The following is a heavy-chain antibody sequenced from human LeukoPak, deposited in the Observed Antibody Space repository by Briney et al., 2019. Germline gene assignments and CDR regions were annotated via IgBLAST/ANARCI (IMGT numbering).Heavy chain of an antibody. Sequence: GGSLRLSCAASGFTFSAYWMHWVRQAPGKGLAWVSRINSDGFSIAYADSVKGRFTISRDNAKNTLYLHMNSLRAEDTAAYYCARFYGGSALDNWGQGTMVTVSS. CDR2: INSDGFSI. D-gene: IGHD3-16*01. CDR1: GFTFSAYW. CDR3: ARFYGGSALDN. J-gene: IGHJ3*02. V-gene: IGHV3-74*01.